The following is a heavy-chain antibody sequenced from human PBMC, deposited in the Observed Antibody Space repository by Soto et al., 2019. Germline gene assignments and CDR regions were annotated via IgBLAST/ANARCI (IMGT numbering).Heavy chain of an antibody. J-gene: IGHJ6*02. CDR3: ARGRDFWSGYGNLYYYYGMDV. D-gene: IGHD3-3*01. Sequence: PSETLSLTCAVSGGSISSGGYSWSWIRQPPGKGLEWIGYIYHSGSTYYNPSLKSRVTISVDRSKNQFSLKLSSVTAADTAVYYCARGRDFWSGYGNLYYYYGMDVWGQGTTVTVSS. V-gene: IGHV4-30-2*01. CDR1: GGSISSGGYS. CDR2: IYHSGST.